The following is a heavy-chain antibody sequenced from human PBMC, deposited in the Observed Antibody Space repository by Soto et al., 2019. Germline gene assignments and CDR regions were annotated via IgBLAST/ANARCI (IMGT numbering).Heavy chain of an antibody. CDR2: IIPIFGTA. CDR1: GGTFSSYA. Sequence: SVKVSCKASGGTFSSYAICWVRQAPGQGLEWMRGIIPIFGTANYAQKFQGRVTITADESTSTAYMELSSLRSEDTAVYYCAREPSTATRTFDYWGQGTLVTVSS. D-gene: IGHD2-15*01. J-gene: IGHJ4*02. V-gene: IGHV1-69*13. CDR3: AREPSTATRTFDY.